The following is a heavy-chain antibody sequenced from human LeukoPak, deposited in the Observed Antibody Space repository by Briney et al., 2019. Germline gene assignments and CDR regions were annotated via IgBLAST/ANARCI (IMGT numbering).Heavy chain of an antibody. J-gene: IGHJ4*02. CDR3: ARITFGGVIGYFDY. V-gene: IGHV4-39*01. Sequence: SETLSLTCTVSGGSISSSSYYWGWIRQPPGKGLEWIGSIYYSGSTYYNPSLKSRVTISVDTPKDQFSLKLSSVTAADTAVYYCARITFGGVIGYFDYWGQGTLVTVSS. CDR2: IYYSGST. D-gene: IGHD3-16*02. CDR1: GGSISSSSYY.